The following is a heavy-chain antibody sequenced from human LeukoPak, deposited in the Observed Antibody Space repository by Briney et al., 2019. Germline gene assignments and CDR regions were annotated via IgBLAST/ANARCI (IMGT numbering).Heavy chain of an antibody. CDR3: AKERGYSYGPRGY. D-gene: IGHD5-18*01. J-gene: IGHJ4*02. Sequence: PGGSLRLSCAASGFTFSSYAMHWVRQAPGKGLEWVAVISYDGSNKYYADSVKGRFTISRDNSKNTLYLQMNSLRAEDTAVYYCAKERGYSYGPRGYWGQGTLVTVSS. CDR1: GFTFSSYA. CDR2: ISYDGSNK. V-gene: IGHV3-30-3*01.